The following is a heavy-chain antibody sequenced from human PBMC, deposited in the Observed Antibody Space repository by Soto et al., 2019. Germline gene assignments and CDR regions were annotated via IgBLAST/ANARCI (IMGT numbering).Heavy chain of an antibody. J-gene: IGHJ4*02. CDR2: FYYSGIT. V-gene: IGHV4-61*08. Sequence: PSETLSLTCTVSGVSVNSGDYYWSWIRQPPGKGLEWIGYFYYSGITNYNPSLKSRVTISADTSKNQLSLKLRSVTAADAAVYYCVRVTGAVAATKHYIECWGKGTPVPVS. D-gene: IGHD1-26*01. CDR3: VRVTGAVAATKHYIEC. CDR1: GVSVNSGDYY.